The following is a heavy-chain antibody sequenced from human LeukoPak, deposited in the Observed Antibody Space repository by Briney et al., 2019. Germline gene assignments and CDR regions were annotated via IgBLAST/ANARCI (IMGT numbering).Heavy chain of an antibody. V-gene: IGHV4-59*01. D-gene: IGHD3-22*01. CDR3: ARRRGSSGYSDY. J-gene: IGHJ4*02. CDR2: IYYSGST. Sequence: PSETLSLTCTVSGGSISSYYWSWIRQPPGKGLEWIGYIYYSGSTNYNPSLKSRVTISVDTSKNQFSLKLSSVTAADTAVYYCARRRGSSGYSDYWGQGTLVTVSS. CDR1: GGSISSYY.